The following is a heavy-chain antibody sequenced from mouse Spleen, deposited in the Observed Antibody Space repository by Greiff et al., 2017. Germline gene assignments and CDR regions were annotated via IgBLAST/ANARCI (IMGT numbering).Heavy chain of an antibody. D-gene: IGHD1-1*01. Sequence: VQLQQSGPGLVKPSQSLSLTCSVTGYSITSGYYWNWIRQFPGNKLEWMGYISYDGSNNYNPSLKNRISITRDTSKNQFFLKLNSVTTEDTATYYCARCLYYYGSSYDYFDYWGQGTTLTVSS. CDR3: ARCLYYYGSSYDYFDY. J-gene: IGHJ2*01. CDR2: ISYDGSN. CDR1: GYSITSGYY. V-gene: IGHV3-6*01.